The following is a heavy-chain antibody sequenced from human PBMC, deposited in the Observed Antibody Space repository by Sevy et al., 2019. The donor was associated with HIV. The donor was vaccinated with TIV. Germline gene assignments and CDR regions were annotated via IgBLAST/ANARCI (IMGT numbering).Heavy chain of an antibody. V-gene: IGHV1-58*02. CDR1: GFTFTSSA. D-gene: IGHD6-19*01. CDR3: AAADSYSSGWYPNYAMDV. J-gene: IGHJ6*02. CDR2: IVVGYGNT. Sequence: ASVKVSCKASGFTFTSSAMQWVRQARGQRLEWIGWIVVGYGNTNYAQKFRERVTITRDMSTSTAYMELSSLRSEDTAVYYCAAADSYSSGWYPNYAMDVCGQGTTVTVSS.